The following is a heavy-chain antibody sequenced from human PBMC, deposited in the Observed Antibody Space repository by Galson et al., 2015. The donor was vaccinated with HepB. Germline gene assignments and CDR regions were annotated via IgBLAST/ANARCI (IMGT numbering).Heavy chain of an antibody. V-gene: IGHV3-30*18. D-gene: IGHD3-10*01. CDR3: AKDLVRGVSFNWFDP. CDR2: ISYDGSNK. J-gene: IGHJ5*02. Sequence: SLRLSCAASGFTFSSYGMHWVRQAPGKGLEWVAVISYDGSNKYYADSVKGRFTISRDNSKNTLYLQMNSLRAEDTAVYYCAKDLVRGVSFNWFDPWAREPWSPFPQ. CDR1: GFTFSSYG.